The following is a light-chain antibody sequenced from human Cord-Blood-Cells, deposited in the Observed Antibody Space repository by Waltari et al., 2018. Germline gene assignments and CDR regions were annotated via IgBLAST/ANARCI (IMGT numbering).Light chain of an antibody. CDR1: SSDVGGYNY. J-gene: IGLJ3*02. V-gene: IGLV2-11*01. Sequence: QSALTQPRSVSGSPGQSVTISCTGTSSDVGGYNYVSWYQQHPGKAPKLMIYDVSRRPSGVPDRFSGCKSGNTASLTISGLQAEDEADYYCCSYAGRVFGGGTKLTVL. CDR2: DVS. CDR3: CSYAGRV.